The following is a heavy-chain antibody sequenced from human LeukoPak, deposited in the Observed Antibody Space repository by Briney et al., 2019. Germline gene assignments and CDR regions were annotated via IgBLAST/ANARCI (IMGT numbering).Heavy chain of an antibody. J-gene: IGHJ4*02. Sequence: GGSLRLSCAASGFTFSNSVVSWVRQAPGKGLEWVSSFSGSDENTHHADSVKGRFTISRDNSKNTLYLQMNSLRVEDTATYYCAKLKVFGSGSWDYWGQGSLVPVSS. CDR1: GFTFSNSV. V-gene: IGHV3-23*01. CDR3: AKLKVFGSGSWDY. D-gene: IGHD3-10*01. CDR2: FSGSDENT.